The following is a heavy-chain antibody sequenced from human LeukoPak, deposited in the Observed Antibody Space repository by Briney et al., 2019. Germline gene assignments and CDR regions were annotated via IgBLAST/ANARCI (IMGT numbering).Heavy chain of an antibody. CDR3: ATGQQLGY. D-gene: IGHD6-13*01. CDR1: GLTCSSYW. Sequence: GGPLRLSCVASGLTCSSYWMSWVRQAPGRGLEWVANIKQDGSDKYYVDSVKGRFAISRDNAKKSLYLQMNSLRAEDTAVYYCATGQQLGYWGQGTLVTVSS. CDR2: IKQDGSDK. V-gene: IGHV3-7*01. J-gene: IGHJ4*02.